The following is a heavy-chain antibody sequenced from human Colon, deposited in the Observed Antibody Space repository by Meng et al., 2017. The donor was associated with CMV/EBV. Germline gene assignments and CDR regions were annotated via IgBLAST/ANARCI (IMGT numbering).Heavy chain of an antibody. Sequence: GGSLRLSCVASGFAFSESGMHWIRQTPGRGLEWVAGITWTSGSTGYADSMRGRFTLSRDNAKNSLYLQMNSLTLDDTALYYCAKDLSSFASLPMDFWGQGTPVTVSS. D-gene: IGHD2-15*01. CDR1: GFAFSESG. J-gene: IGHJ4*02. CDR3: AKDLSSFASLPMDF. V-gene: IGHV3-9*01. CDR2: ITWTSGST.